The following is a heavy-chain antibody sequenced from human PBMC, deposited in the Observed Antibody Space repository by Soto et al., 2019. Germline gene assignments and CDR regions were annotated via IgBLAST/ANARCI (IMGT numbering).Heavy chain of an antibody. CDR3: ARDPCGSDCYSGLDY. Sequence: PSETLSLTCNVSAGSITGDSYYWTWIRQPPGKGLEWLGYISYNGRTNYNPSLKGRVTISVDTSRKQFFLRLTSVTAADTAIYYCARDPCGSDCYSGLDYWGQGSLVTVSS. J-gene: IGHJ4*02. CDR2: ISYNGRT. D-gene: IGHD2-21*02. V-gene: IGHV4-61*01. CDR1: AGSITGDSYY.